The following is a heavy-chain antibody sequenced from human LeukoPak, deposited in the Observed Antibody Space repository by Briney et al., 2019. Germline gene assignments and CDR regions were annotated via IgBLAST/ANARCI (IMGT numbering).Heavy chain of an antibody. Sequence: PSGTLSLTCTVSGGSISSSTYYWGWIRQPPGKRLEWIGSVSYTGSTYYNPSLKSRVTISVDTSKNHFSLKLSSVTAADTAVYYCARPSYDTSAYYYFDYWGQGTLVAVSS. V-gene: IGHV4-39*02. CDR2: VSYTGST. CDR1: GGSISSSTYY. D-gene: IGHD3-22*01. J-gene: IGHJ4*02. CDR3: ARPSYDTSAYYYFDY.